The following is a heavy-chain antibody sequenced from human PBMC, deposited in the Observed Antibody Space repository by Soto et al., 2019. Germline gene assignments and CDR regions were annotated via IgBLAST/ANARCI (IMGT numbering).Heavy chain of an antibody. D-gene: IGHD1-26*01. CDR3: ARGVSEGVDY. J-gene: IGHJ4*02. CDR2: MEPSTGRT. Sequence: QVQLVQSGAAVREPGASVKVSCKASGYSFTSLDINWVRQTAGQGLEWMGWMEPSTGRTGYAQKFKGRVTMTRDTSINTAYVEMTTLTSDDTAFYYCARGVSEGVDYWGQGTLVIVSS. CDR1: GYSFTSLD. V-gene: IGHV1-8*01.